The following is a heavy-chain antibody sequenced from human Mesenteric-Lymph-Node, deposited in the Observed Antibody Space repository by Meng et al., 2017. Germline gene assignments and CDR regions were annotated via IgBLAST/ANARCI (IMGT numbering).Heavy chain of an antibody. CDR2: ISYDGSNK. Sequence: VQLVESGGVVVQPGGSLRLSCAASGFTFSSYAMHWVRQAPGKGLEWVAVISYDGSNKYYADSVKGRFTISRDNSKNTLYLQMNSLRAEDTAVYYCATVRSGYYYGLFDYWGQGTLVTVSS. J-gene: IGHJ4*02. CDR3: ATVRSGYYYGLFDY. CDR1: GFTFSSYA. D-gene: IGHD3-22*01. V-gene: IGHV3-30*01.